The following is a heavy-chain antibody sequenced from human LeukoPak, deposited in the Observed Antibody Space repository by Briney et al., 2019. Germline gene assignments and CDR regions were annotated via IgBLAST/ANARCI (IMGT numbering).Heavy chain of an antibody. CDR2: IYTSGST. Sequence: SETLSLTCTVSGGSISSYYWSWIRQPAGKGLEWIGRIYTSGSTNYNPSLKSRVTMSVDTSKNQFSLKLSSVTAADTAVYYCARLGSSSWYGYFGYWGQGTLVTVSS. V-gene: IGHV4-4*07. J-gene: IGHJ4*02. CDR3: ARLGSSSWYGYFGY. CDR1: GGSISSYY. D-gene: IGHD6-13*01.